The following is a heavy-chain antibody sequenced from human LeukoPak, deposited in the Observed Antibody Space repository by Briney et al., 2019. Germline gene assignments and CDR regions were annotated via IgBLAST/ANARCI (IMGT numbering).Heavy chain of an antibody. CDR2: ISSSGSTI. CDR3: ARDVVVPAAMRYSYYGMDV. V-gene: IGHV3-11*01. J-gene: IGHJ6*02. D-gene: IGHD2-2*01. CDR1: GFTFSDYY. Sequence: GGSLRRSCAASGFTFSDYYMSWIRQAPGKGLEWVSYISSSGSTIYYADSVKGRFTISRDNAKNSLYLQMNSLRAEDTAVYYCARDVVVPAAMRYSYYGMDVWGQGTTVTVSS.